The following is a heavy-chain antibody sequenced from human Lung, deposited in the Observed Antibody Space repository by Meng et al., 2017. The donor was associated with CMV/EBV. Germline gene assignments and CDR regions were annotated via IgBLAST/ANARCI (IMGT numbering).Heavy chain of an antibody. CDR3: ARASYGSGSPLGESWFDP. Sequence: QERLWESDPQLARPSRTPSLTCTVAGCSISSGGYYWSWIRQHPGKGLEWIGYIHSSGSTYYNPSLRSRLTISVDTSKNQFSLKLSSVTAADTAVYYCARASYGSGSPLGESWFDPWGQGTLVTVSS. V-gene: IGHV4-31*03. CDR1: GCSISSGGYY. CDR2: IHSSGST. D-gene: IGHD3-10*01. J-gene: IGHJ5*02.